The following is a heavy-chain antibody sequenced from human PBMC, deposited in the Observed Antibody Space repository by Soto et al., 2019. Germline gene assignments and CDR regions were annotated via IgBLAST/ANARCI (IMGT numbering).Heavy chain of an antibody. CDR1: GFTFTTHG. J-gene: IGHJ4*02. D-gene: IGHD6-19*01. CDR3: ASATSIAMGLRN. CDR2: SSALNGYT. Sequence: QVQVVQSGNEVKKPGASVKVSCKASGFTFTTHGFTWLRQAPGQGLEWMGWSSALNGYTNYAQNFQGRLTITTDSSTSTAYMELRSLRSDDTAVYYCASATSIAMGLRNWGQGTLVTVSS. V-gene: IGHV1-18*01.